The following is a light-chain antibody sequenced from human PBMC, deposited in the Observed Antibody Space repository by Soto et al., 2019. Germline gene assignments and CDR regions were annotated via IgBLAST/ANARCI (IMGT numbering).Light chain of an antibody. CDR1: QSISSY. CDR3: QQRSNGPAFT. V-gene: IGKV3-11*01. Sequence: EIVLTQSPATLSLSPGERATLSCRASQSISSYLAWYQQKPGQAPRLLIYDSSNRATGIPARFSGSGSGTDVILTISSLEPEDVAVYYCQQRSNGPAFTFGQGTKLEIK. J-gene: IGKJ2*01. CDR2: DSS.